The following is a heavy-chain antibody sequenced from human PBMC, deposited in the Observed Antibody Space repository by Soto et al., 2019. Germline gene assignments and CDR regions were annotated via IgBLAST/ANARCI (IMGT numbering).Heavy chain of an antibody. V-gene: IGHV1-3*01. Sequence: GASVKVSCKASGYSFSTHAMHWVRQAPGQGLEWVGWINSVNDHTIYSEKFQGRVTITSDTSATTAYMELSSLTSEDTAIYYCARNILGGTTDYWGQGTLVNVSS. D-gene: IGHD1-7*01. CDR3: ARNILGGTTDY. J-gene: IGHJ4*02. CDR2: INSVNDHT. CDR1: GYSFSTHA.